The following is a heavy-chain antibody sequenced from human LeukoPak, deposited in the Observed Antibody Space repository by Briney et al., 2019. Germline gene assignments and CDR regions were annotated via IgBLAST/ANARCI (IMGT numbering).Heavy chain of an antibody. Sequence: GGSLRLSCAASGFTFSSYAMSWVRQAPGKGLEWVSAISGSGGSTYYADSVKGRFTISRDNSKNTLYLQMNGLRAEDTALYYCANVYYDILTGRFDYWGQGTLVTVSS. CDR2: ISGSGGST. CDR3: ANVYYDILTGRFDY. D-gene: IGHD3-9*01. J-gene: IGHJ4*02. V-gene: IGHV3-23*01. CDR1: GFTFSSYA.